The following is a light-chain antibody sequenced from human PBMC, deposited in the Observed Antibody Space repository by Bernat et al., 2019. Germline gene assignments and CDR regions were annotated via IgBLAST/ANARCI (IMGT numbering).Light chain of an antibody. V-gene: IGKV1-39*01. Sequence: DIQMTQSPSSLSASVGDRVTITCQASQDISNYLNCYQQKPGKAPKFLIYDASNLETGVPSRFSGSGSGTDFTLTISSLQPEDFATYYCQQSYSTPRTFGQGTKVEIK. CDR2: DAS. J-gene: IGKJ1*01. CDR1: QDISNY. CDR3: QQSYSTPRT.